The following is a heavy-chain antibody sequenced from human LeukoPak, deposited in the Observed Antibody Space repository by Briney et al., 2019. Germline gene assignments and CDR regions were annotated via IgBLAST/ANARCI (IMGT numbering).Heavy chain of an antibody. CDR2: ISSRGYYI. D-gene: IGHD2-2*01. V-gene: IGHV3-21*01. CDR1: GFTFSTYS. CDR3: ARGGEVVPAANPPFDC. J-gene: IGHJ4*02. Sequence: GGSLRLSCAASGFTFSTYSMNWVRQAPGKELEWVSSISSRGYYIYHANSLWGRFTISRDNAKNSLYLQMNSLRAEDTAVYYCARGGEVVPAANPPFDCWGQGTLVTVSS.